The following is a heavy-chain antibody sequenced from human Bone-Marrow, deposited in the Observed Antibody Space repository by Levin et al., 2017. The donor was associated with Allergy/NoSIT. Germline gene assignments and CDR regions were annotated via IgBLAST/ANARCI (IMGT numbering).Heavy chain of an antibody. J-gene: IGHJ5*02. D-gene: IGHD6-13*01. CDR2: IKQDGSEK. CDR3: ARDSYSSSWYNWFDP. Sequence: GESLKISCAASGFTFSSYWMSWVRQAPGKGLEWVANIKQDGSEKYYVDSVKGRFTISRDNAKNSLYLQMNSLRAEDTAVYYCARDSYSSSWYNWFDPWGQGTLVTVSS. CDR1: GFTFSSYW. V-gene: IGHV3-7*01.